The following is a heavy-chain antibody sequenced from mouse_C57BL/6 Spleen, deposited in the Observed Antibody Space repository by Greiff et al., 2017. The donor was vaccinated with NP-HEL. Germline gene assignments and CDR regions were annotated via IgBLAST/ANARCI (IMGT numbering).Heavy chain of an antibody. V-gene: IGHV2-6*01. J-gene: IGHJ4*01. Sequence: VKVVESGPGLVAPSQSLSITCTVSGFSLTSYGVDWVRQSPGKGLEWLGVIWGVGSTNYNSALKSRLSIIKDNSKSQLFLKMNSLQTDDTAMYYCASHYSNYDYAMDYWGQGTSVTVSS. CDR2: IWGVGST. CDR1: GFSLTSYG. D-gene: IGHD2-5*01. CDR3: ASHYSNYDYAMDY.